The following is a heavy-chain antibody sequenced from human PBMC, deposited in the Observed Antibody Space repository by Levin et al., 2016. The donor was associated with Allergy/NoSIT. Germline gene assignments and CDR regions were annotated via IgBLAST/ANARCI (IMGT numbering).Heavy chain of an antibody. D-gene: IGHD2-2*03. J-gene: IGHJ4*02. V-gene: IGHV4-39*01. CDR1: GGSISSSSYY. CDR2: IYYSGST. CDR3: AVGAAGYFVY. Sequence: GSLRLSCTVSGGSISSSSYYWGWIRQPPGKGLEWIGSIYYSGSTYYNPSLKSRVTISVDTSKNQFSLKLSSVTAADTAVYYCAVGAAGYFVYWGQGTLVTVSS.